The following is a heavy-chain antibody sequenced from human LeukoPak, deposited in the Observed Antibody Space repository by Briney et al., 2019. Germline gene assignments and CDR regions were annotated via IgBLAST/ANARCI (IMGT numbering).Heavy chain of an antibody. D-gene: IGHD3-22*01. CDR1: GFTFSSYG. CDR2: ISYDGSNK. V-gene: IGHV3-30*18. J-gene: IGHJ4*02. Sequence: GGSLRLSCAASGFTFSSYGMHWVRQAPGKGLEWVAVISYDGSNKYYTDSVKGRFTISRDNSKNTLYLQMNSLRAEGTAVYYCAKSLTYYYDSSGLDYWGQGTLVTVSS. CDR3: AKSLTYYYDSSGLDY.